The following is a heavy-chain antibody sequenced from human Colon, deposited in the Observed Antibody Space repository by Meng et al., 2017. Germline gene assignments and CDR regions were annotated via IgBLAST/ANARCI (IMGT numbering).Heavy chain of an antibody. Sequence: GGSLRLSCAASAFTFSGYSMSWVRQAPGKGLEWVANINQDGSETYYVDSVKGRFSISRDNAKNSLYLQMNSLRAEDTAVYYCARVNPGVFDYWGQGTLVTVS. J-gene: IGHJ4*02. CDR2: INQDGSET. CDR3: ARVNPGVFDY. CDR1: AFTFSGYS. V-gene: IGHV3-7*01.